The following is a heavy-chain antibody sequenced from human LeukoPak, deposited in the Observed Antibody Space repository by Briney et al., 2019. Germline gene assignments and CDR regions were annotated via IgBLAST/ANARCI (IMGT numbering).Heavy chain of an antibody. CDR1: GGSFSGYY. CDR2: INHSGST. D-gene: IGHD1-1*01. J-gene: IGHJ6*03. V-gene: IGHV4-34*01. CDR3: ARSYWNDERHYYYYYMDV. Sequence: TSETLSLTCAVYGGSFSGYYWSWIRQPPGKGLEWIGEINHSGSTNYNPSLKSRVTISVDTSKNQFSLKLSSVTAADTAVYYCARSYWNDERHYYYYYMDVWGKGTTVTVSS.